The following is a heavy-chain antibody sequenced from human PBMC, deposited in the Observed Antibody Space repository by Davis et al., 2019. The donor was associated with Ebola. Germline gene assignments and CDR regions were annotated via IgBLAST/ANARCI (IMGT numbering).Heavy chain of an antibody. CDR1: GYTFTSYA. CDR3: AREYRSGYDSYYYYGMDV. CDR2: INTNTGNP. J-gene: IGHJ6*02. D-gene: IGHD5-12*01. V-gene: IGHV7-4-1*02. Sequence: AASVKVSCKASGYTFTSYAMNWVRQAPGQGLEWMGWINTNTGNPTYAQGFTGRFVFSLDTSVSTAYLQISSLKAEDTAVYYCAREYRSGYDSYYYYGMDVWGQGTTVTVSS.